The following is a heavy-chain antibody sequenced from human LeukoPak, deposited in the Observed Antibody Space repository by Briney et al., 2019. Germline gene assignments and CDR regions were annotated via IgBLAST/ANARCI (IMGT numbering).Heavy chain of an antibody. V-gene: IGHV3-30-3*01. CDR3: ARVMGRGAMAPFDY. D-gene: IGHD3-16*01. J-gene: IGHJ4*02. Sequence: GRSLRLSCAASGFTFSSYAMHWVRQAPGKGLEWVAVISYDGSNKYYADSVKGRFTISRDNSKNTLYLQMNSLRAEDTAVYYCARVMGRGAMAPFDYWGLGTLVTVSS. CDR2: ISYDGSNK. CDR1: GFTFSSYA.